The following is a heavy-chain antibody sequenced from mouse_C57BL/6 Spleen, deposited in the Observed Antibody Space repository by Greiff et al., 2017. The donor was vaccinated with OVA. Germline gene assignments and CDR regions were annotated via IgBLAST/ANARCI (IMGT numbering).Heavy chain of an antibody. CDR3: ARGGAGTMDY. D-gene: IGHD4-1*01. Sequence: EVQLQQSGPGMVKPSQSLSLTCTVTGYSITSGYDWHWIRHFPGNKLEWMGYISYSGSTNYNPSLKSRISITHDTSKNHFFLKLNSVTTEDTATYYCARGGAGTMDYWGQGTSVTVSS. CDR2: ISYSGST. J-gene: IGHJ4*01. CDR1: GYSITSGYD. V-gene: IGHV3-1*01.